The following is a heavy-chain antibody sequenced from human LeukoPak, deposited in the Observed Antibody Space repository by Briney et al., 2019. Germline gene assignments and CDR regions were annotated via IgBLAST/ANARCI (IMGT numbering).Heavy chain of an antibody. Sequence: GGSLRLSCAASGFTFDTYWMHWVRQAPGKGLEWVSVIYKVGNTFYADFVRGRFTISRDDSKNTLYLHMNSLRAEDTALYYCARGLAVGGTGVWAFDIWGQGTMVTVSS. D-gene: IGHD1-26*01. CDR1: GFTFDTYW. CDR3: ARGLAVGGTGVWAFDI. J-gene: IGHJ3*02. CDR2: IYKVGNT. V-gene: IGHV3-66*01.